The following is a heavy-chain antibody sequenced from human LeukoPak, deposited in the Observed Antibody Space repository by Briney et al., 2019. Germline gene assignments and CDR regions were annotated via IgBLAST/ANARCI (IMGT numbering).Heavy chain of an antibody. CDR2: IYSGGST. J-gene: IGHJ3*02. D-gene: IGHD3-9*01. CDR1: GFTVSSNY. V-gene: IGHV3-53*01. Sequence: PGGSLRLSCAASGFTVSSNYMSWVRQAPGKGLEWVSVIYSGGSTYYADSVKGRFTISRDNSENTLYLQMNSLRAEDTAVYYCARDALLTGSLGHQAFDIWGQGTMVTVSS. CDR3: ARDALLTGSLGHQAFDI.